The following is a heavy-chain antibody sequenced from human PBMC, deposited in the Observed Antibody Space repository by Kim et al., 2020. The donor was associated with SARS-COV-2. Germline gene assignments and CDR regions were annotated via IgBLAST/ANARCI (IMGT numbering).Heavy chain of an antibody. J-gene: IGHJ3*01. CDR2: ISGSGDRT. D-gene: IGHD6-19*01. CDR1: GLTFSSYA. V-gene: IGHV3-23*01. CDR3: AKDPIPHTSGWVS. Sequence: GGSLRLSCAASGLTFSSYAMSWVRQAPGKGLEWVSAISGSGDRTYYADSVKGRFTVSRDNSRDTLFLQMNSLRAEDTALYYCAKDPIPHTSGWVSWGQGT.